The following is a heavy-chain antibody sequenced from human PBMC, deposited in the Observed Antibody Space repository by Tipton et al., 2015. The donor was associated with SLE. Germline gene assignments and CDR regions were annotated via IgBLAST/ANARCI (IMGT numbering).Heavy chain of an antibody. D-gene: IGHD3-9*01. V-gene: IGHV3-23*01. Sequence: TLSLTCAASGFTFTSFAMTWVRQAPGKGLEWVSAISPGGHNTYYIDSVRGRFTHSRDDSKNMVYLQMNNLRAEDTATYYCAKNFATGRPAYDFWGHGTLVTVSS. CDR1: GFTFTSFA. CDR3: AKNFATGRPAYDF. CDR2: ISPGGHNT. J-gene: IGHJ4*01.